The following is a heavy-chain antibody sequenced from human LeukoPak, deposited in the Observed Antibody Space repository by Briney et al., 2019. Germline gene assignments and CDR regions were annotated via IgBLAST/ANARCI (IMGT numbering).Heavy chain of an antibody. D-gene: IGHD1-7*01. J-gene: IGHJ5*02. Sequence: SGGSLRLSCAASGFTFSSYAMSWVRQAPGKGLEWVSAISDSGGSTYYADSVKGRFTISRDNSKNTLYLQMNSLRAEDTAVYYCAKGITGTTGNWFDPWGQGTLVTVSS. CDR2: ISDSGGST. CDR1: GFTFSSYA. CDR3: AKGITGTTGNWFDP. V-gene: IGHV3-23*01.